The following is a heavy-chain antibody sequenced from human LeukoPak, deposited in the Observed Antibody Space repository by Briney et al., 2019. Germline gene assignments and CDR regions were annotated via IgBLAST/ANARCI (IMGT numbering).Heavy chain of an antibody. Sequence: SGTLSLTCTVSGGSISSHYWSWIRQPPGKGLEWIGYIYYSGSTYYNPSLKSRVTISVDTSKNQFSLKLSSVTAADTAVYYCAREGKYSSSFDYWGQGTLVTVSS. D-gene: IGHD6-6*01. J-gene: IGHJ4*02. CDR2: IYYSGST. V-gene: IGHV4-59*11. CDR3: AREGKYSSSFDY. CDR1: GGSISSHY.